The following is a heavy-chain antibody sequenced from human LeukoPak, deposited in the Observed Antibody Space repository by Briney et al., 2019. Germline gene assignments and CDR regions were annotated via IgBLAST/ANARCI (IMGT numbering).Heavy chain of an antibody. CDR2: IIGSGGNS. V-gene: IGHV3-23*01. CDR3: ARDPSSASQYFEH. J-gene: IGHJ1*01. Sequence: PGGSLRLSCAASGFTFHNYAMNWVRQAPGKGLEWVSTIIGSGGNSYSADSVKGRFTISRDNSKNTVYLQMDSLRAEDTAFYYCARDPSSASQYFEHWGQGALVTVSS. D-gene: IGHD6-6*01. CDR1: GFTFHNYA.